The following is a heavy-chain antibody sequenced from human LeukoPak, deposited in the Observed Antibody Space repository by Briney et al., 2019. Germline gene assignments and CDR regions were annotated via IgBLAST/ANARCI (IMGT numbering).Heavy chain of an antibody. CDR2: INTNTGNP. D-gene: IGHD6-19*01. V-gene: IGHV7-4-1*02. CDR3: ARTVEGLVSPYFDY. J-gene: IGHJ4*02. Sequence: WINTNTGNPTYAQGFTGRFVFSLDTSVSTAHLQISSLKAEDTAVYYCARTVEGLVSPYFDYWGQGTLVTVSS.